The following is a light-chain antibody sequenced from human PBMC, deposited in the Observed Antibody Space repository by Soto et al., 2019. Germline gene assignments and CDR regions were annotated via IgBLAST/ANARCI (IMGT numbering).Light chain of an antibody. J-gene: IGKJ4*01. CDR3: MEALQSPLT. V-gene: IGKV2-28*01. Sequence: DIVMTQSPLSLPVTPGEPASISCRSSQSLLHSNGYNYLDWYLQKPGQSPQLLIYLGSSRASGVPDRFSGSGSGTDFTLKISRVDAEDVGVYYCMEALQSPLTFGGGTKVEIK. CDR1: QSLLHSNGYNY. CDR2: LGS.